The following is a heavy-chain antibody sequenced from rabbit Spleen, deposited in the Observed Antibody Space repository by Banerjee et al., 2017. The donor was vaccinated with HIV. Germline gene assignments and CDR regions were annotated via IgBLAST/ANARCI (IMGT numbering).Heavy chain of an antibody. D-gene: IGHD8-1*01. J-gene: IGHJ4*01. CDR3: ARDGTGGSYFAL. V-gene: IGHV1S7*01. CDR1: GFTLSSYY. Sequence: SLKLSCKASGFTLSSYYMNWVRQAPGKGLEWIGYIDPVFGITYYANWVNGRFSISRENAQNTVFLQMTSLTAADTATYFCARDGTGGSYFALWGQGTLVTVS. CDR2: IDPVFGIT.